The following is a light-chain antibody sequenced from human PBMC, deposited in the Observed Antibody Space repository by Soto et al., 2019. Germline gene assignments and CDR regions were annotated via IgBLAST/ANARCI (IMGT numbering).Light chain of an antibody. V-gene: IGKV3-20*01. J-gene: IGKJ1*01. Sequence: EIVLTQSPGTLSLSPGERATLSCRASQSLSSSHLAWYQQKPGQAPRLLIYGASSRATAIPDRFSGSGSGTDFTLTISRLEPEDFAVYYCQQYGSSPPWTFGQGTKVEIK. CDR2: GAS. CDR1: QSLSSSH. CDR3: QQYGSSPPWT.